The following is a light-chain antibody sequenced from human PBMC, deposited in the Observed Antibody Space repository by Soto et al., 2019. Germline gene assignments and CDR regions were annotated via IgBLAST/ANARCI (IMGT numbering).Light chain of an antibody. V-gene: IGKV1-5*03. CDR3: QHYNSYSEA. Sequence: DIQMTQSPSTLSASVGYGFTITCRASQTISSWLAWYQQKPGKAPKLLIYKASTLKSGVPSRFSGSGSGTEFTLTISSLQPDDFATYYCQHYNSYSEAFGQGTKVDIK. CDR2: KAS. CDR1: QTISSW. J-gene: IGKJ1*01.